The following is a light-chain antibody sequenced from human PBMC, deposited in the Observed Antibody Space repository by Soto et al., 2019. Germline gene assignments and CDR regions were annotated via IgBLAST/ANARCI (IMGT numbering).Light chain of an antibody. V-gene: IGKV1-39*01. CDR2: GAS. CDR3: QQSFSTPYT. CDR1: QSIRSF. J-gene: IGKJ2*01. Sequence: DIQMTQSPSSLSASVGDRVTLTCRASQSIRSFLNWYQQKPGKAPKLLIYGASSLQSGVPSRFSGGGSGTDFSLTIGSLQVEDFATYYCQQSFSTPYTFGQGTKLEIK.